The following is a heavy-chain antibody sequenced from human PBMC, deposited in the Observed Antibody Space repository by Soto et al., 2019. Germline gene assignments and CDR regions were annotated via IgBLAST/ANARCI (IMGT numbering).Heavy chain of an antibody. CDR3: AREGAYYYDSSGYMDPYWYFDL. Sequence: QVQLVQSGAEVKKPGSSVKVSCKASGGTFSSYAISWVRQAPGQGLEWMGGIIPIFGTANYAQKFQGRVTITADESTSTAYMELSSLSSEDTAVYYCAREGAYYYDSSGYMDPYWYFDLWGRGTLVTVSS. CDR1: GGTFSSYA. D-gene: IGHD3-22*01. V-gene: IGHV1-69*01. J-gene: IGHJ2*01. CDR2: IIPIFGTA.